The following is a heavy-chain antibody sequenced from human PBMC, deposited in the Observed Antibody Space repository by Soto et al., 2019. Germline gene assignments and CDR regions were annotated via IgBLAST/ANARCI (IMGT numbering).Heavy chain of an antibody. CDR2: ISYDGSNK. CDR3: ARDFVVLVPAASDYYYYGMDV. D-gene: IGHD2-2*01. J-gene: IGHJ6*02. V-gene: IGHV3-30-3*01. CDR1: GFTFSSYA. Sequence: QVQLVESGGGVVQPGRSLRLSCAASGFTFSSYAMHWVRQAPGKGMEWVAVISYDGSNKYYADSVKGRFTISRDNSKNTLYLQMNSLRAEDKAVYYCARDFVVLVPAASDYYYYGMDVWGQRTTVTVSS.